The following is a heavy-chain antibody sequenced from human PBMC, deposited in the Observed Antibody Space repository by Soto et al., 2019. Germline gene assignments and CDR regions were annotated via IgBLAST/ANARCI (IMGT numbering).Heavy chain of an antibody. V-gene: IGHV6-1*01. CDR1: GCSVWGNSAA. D-gene: IGHD3-10*01. Sequence: PSQTVSRSGAISGCSVWGNSAAWDCSRQSPSRGLEWLGRTYYRSKGYNNYAVSVKSRITINHDTSKNQFSLQLNSVTPEDTAVYYCARESWDYYGSPGGYHYYYGMDV. J-gene: IGHJ6*01. CDR2: TYYRSKGYN. CDR3: ARESWDYYGSPGGYHYYYGMDV.